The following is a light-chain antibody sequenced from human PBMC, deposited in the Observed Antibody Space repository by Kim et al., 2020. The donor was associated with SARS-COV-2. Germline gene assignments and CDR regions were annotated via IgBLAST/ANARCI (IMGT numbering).Light chain of an antibody. J-gene: IGLJ2*01. CDR2: GKN. CDR1: SLRSYY. Sequence: SSELTQDPAVSVALGQTVRITCQGDSLRSYYATWYQQKPGQAPILVIYGKNNRPSGIPDRFSGSSSGNTASLTITGTQAGDEADYYCNSRESNDNGVFGG. CDR3: NSRESNDNGV. V-gene: IGLV3-19*01.